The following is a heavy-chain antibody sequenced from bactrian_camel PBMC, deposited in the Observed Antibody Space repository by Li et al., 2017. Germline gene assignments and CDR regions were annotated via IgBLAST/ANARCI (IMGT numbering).Heavy chain of an antibody. Sequence: QLVESGGGSVQAGGSLKLSCAASVYIFSSCGMGWYRQAPGKERELVSTISRLGTTRYADSVKGRFTISQDNAKNTLYLQMNSLKIEDTAMYYCATRKWGFFGACTGLITWGQWTQVTVS. CDR2: ISRLGTT. V-gene: IGHV3S53*01. CDR1: VYIFSSCG. D-gene: IGHD1*01. CDR3: ATRKWGFFGACTGLIT. J-gene: IGHJ4*01.